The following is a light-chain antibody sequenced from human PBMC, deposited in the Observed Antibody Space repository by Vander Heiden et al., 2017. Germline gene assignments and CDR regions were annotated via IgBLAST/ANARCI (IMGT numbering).Light chain of an antibody. CDR1: QTISSRN. V-gene: IGKV3-20*01. CDR3: QQYSSSPT. J-gene: IGKJ1*01. CDR2: DAS. Sequence: NVFTPPPGTLSSSPGDRATLTCRASQTISSRNLAWHQQKPGQAPRLLIYDASRRATGIPDRFSGSGSGTDFSLTISRLEPEDFAVYFCQQYSSSPTFGQGTKVEV.